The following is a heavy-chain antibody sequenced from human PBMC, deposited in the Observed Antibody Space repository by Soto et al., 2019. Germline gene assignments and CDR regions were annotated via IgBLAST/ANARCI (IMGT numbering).Heavy chain of an antibody. CDR2: IYSGETT. J-gene: IGHJ4*02. Sequence: AGGSLRLSCAASGFNVNSDYMNWVRQTPGKGLEWVASIYSGETTYYVDSVRGRFTISSDKSKNTLYFQLSSLRIEDTAVYYCTRDGRGLGRLSLFEYWGQGVLVTVSS. CDR1: GFNVNSDY. V-gene: IGHV3-53*01. D-gene: IGHD2-21*02. CDR3: TRDGRGLGRLSLFEY.